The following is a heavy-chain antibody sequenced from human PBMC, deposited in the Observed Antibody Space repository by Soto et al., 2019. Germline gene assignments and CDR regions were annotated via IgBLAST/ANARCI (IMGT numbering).Heavy chain of an antibody. CDR1: GGSISSYY. J-gene: IGHJ4*02. D-gene: IGHD3-9*01. Sequence: SETLSLTCTVSGGSISSYYWIWIRQPPGKGLEWIGYIYYSGSTNYNPSLKSRVTISVDTSKNQFSLKLSSVTAADTAVYYCARSTLVTYPFDYWGQGTLVTVSS. CDR3: ARSTLVTYPFDY. CDR2: IYYSGST. V-gene: IGHV4-59*01.